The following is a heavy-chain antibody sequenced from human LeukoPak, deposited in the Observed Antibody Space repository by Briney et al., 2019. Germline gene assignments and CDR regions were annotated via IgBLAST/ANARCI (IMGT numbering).Heavy chain of an antibody. CDR1: GFTVSSSY. D-gene: IGHD3-3*01. CDR2: IYSGGST. J-gene: IGHJ4*02. V-gene: IGHV3-66*02. CDR3: ARDPPYYDFWSGYHQDY. Sequence: GGSLRLSCAASGFTVSSSYMSWVRQAPGKGLEWVSVIYSGGSTYYAASVKGRFTISRDNSKNTPYLQMNSLRAEDTAVYYCARDPPYYDFWSGYHQDYWGQGTLVTVSS.